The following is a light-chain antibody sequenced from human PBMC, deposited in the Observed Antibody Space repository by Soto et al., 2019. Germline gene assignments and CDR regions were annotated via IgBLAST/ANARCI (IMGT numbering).Light chain of an antibody. V-gene: IGKV1-12*01. Sequence: IQMTQSPSSLSASVGDTVIITCRASQTISSWLAWYQQKPGKAPKLLIYAASSLQSGVPSRFSGSGSGTDFTLTIRGLQPEDFATYYCQQPISFPITFGQGTRLEI. CDR1: QTISSW. CDR2: AAS. J-gene: IGKJ5*01. CDR3: QQPISFPIT.